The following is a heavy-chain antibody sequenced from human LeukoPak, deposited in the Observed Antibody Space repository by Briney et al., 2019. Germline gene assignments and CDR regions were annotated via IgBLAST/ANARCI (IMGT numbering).Heavy chain of an antibody. CDR2: IYYSGST. Sequence: PSETLSLTCTVSGGSISSYYWSWIRQPPGKGLEWIGYIYYSGSTNYNPSLKSRVTISVDTSKNQFSLKLSSVTAANTAVYYCARGTPYSSASPLDYWGQGTLVTVSS. J-gene: IGHJ4*02. D-gene: IGHD6-19*01. CDR1: GGSISSYY. CDR3: ARGTPYSSASPLDY. V-gene: IGHV4-59*01.